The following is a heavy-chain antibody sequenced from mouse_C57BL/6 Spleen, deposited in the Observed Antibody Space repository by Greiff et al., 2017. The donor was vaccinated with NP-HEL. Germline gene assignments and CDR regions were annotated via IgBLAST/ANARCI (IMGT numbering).Heavy chain of an antibody. CDR1: GYTFTSYW. CDR2: INPSNGGT. D-gene: IGHD4-1*01. Sequence: QVQLKQPGTELVKPGASVKLSCKASGYTFTSYWMHWVKQRPGQGLEWIGNINPSNGGTSYNEKFKSKATLTVDKSSSTAYMQLSSLTSEDSAVYYCARSGVGRGYYFDYWGQGTTLTVSS. V-gene: IGHV1-53*01. J-gene: IGHJ2*01. CDR3: ARSGVGRGYYFDY.